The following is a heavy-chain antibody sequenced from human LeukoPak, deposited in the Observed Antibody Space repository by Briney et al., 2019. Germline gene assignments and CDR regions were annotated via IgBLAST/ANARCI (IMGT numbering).Heavy chain of an antibody. CDR3: ASPKTSYSISSSFDY. V-gene: IGHV3-7*01. Sequence: AGGSLRLSCAASGFTFSSYWMTWVRQAPGKGLEWVANIKQDGSEKYYVDSVKGRFTISRDNAKNSLYLQMSSLRAEDTAVYYCASPKTSYSISSSFDYWGQGTLVTVSS. D-gene: IGHD6-13*01. CDR1: GFTFSSYW. J-gene: IGHJ4*02. CDR2: IKQDGSEK.